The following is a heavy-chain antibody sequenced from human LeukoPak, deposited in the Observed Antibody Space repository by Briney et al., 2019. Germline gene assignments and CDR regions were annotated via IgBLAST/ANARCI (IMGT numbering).Heavy chain of an antibody. D-gene: IGHD4-23*01. Sequence: PGRSLRLSCAASGFTFSSYGMHWVRQAPGKGLEWVAVIWYDGSNKYYADSVKGRFTISRDNSKNTLYLQMNSLRAEDTAVYYCARADDYGGNSIYYYNYYMDVWGKGTTVTVSS. J-gene: IGHJ6*03. CDR3: ARADDYGGNSIYYYNYYMDV. CDR1: GFTFSSYG. V-gene: IGHV3-33*01. CDR2: IWYDGSNK.